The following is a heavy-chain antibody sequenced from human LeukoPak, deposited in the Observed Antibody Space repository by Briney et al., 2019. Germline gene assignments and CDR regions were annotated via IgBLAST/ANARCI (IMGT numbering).Heavy chain of an antibody. D-gene: IGHD3-10*01. J-gene: IGHJ4*02. CDR3: VRGLDYNVAWVY. CDR1: GFTFSSFE. CDR2: ISSSGSAL. Sequence: PGGSLRLSCVVSGFTFSSFEMNWVRQAPGRGLEWVSYISSSGSALYYADSVKGRFSISRDNAENSLYLQMNSLRAEDTAVYYCVRGLDYNVAWVYWGQGTLVTVSS. V-gene: IGHV3-48*03.